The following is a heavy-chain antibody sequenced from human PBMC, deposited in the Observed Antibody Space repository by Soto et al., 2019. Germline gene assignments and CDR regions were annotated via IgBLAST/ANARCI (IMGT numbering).Heavy chain of an antibody. Sequence: SETLSLTCSVSSVSISSHYWSWIRQPPGKRLEWIGYIYYSGSTTYNPSLKSRLTISLDTSKNQFSLKLSSVTAADTAVYYCAIAVAGMFSTIDYWGQGTLVTVSS. D-gene: IGHD6-19*01. J-gene: IGHJ4*02. CDR2: IYYSGST. V-gene: IGHV4-59*11. CDR3: AIAVAGMFSTIDY. CDR1: SVSISSHY.